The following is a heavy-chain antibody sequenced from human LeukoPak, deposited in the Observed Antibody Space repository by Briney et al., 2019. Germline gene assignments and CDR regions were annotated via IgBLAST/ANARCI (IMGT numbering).Heavy chain of an antibody. CDR2: IYYSGST. D-gene: IGHD6-19*01. CDR3: ARAGGSQQWLVHYYFDY. CDR1: SGSISSYY. Sequence: SETLSLTCTVSSGSISSYYWSWIRQPPGKGLEWIGYIYYSGSTNYNPSLKSRVTISVDTSKNQFSLKLSSVTAADTAVYYCARAGGSQQWLVHYYFDYWGQGTLVTVSS. V-gene: IGHV4-59*01. J-gene: IGHJ4*02.